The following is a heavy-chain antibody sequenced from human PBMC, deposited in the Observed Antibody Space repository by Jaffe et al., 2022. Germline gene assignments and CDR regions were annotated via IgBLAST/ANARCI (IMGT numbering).Heavy chain of an antibody. D-gene: IGHD6-13*01. CDR1: GFTFSSYG. CDR3: AKDLLAVAEASQPDY. J-gene: IGHJ4*02. CDR2: IRYDGSNK. Sequence: QVQLVESGGGVVQPGGSLRLSCAASGFTFSSYGMHWVRQAPGKGLEWVAFIRYDGSNKYYADSVKGRFTISRDNSKNTLYLQMNSLRAEDTAVYYCAKDLLAVAEASQPDYWGQGTLVTVSS. V-gene: IGHV3-30*02.